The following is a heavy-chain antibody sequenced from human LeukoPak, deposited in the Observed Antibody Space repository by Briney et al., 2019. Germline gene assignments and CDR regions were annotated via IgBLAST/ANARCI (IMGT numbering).Heavy chain of an antibody. D-gene: IGHD3-22*01. CDR3: ARVGVVVITTYDY. J-gene: IGHJ4*02. Sequence: GGSLRLSCAASGITLSGYPMTWVRRAPGKGLEWVSTINWNGGSTTYADSVKGRFTISRDNAKNSLYLQMNSLRAEDTALYYCARVGVVVITTYDYWGQGALVTVSP. CDR2: INWNGGST. CDR1: GITLSGYP. V-gene: IGHV3-20*04.